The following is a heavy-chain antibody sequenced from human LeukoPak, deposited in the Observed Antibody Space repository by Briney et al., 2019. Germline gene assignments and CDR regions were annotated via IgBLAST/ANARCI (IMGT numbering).Heavy chain of an antibody. V-gene: IGHV3-21*01. CDR2: ISTSSYYI. Sequence: GGSRRLSCAASGFTLRSYGMNWVRQAPGKGLEWVSYISTSSYYIYYADSVKGRFTISRDDAKNSLYLQMHSLRTEDTAVYYCARDASGSSTGLIDSWGQGTLVTVS. CDR3: ARDASGSSTGLIDS. J-gene: IGHJ4*02. D-gene: IGHD1-26*01. CDR1: GFTLRSYG.